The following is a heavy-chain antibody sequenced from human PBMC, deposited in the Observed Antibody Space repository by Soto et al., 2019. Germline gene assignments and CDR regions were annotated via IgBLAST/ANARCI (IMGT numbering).Heavy chain of an antibody. CDR3: ARQSPSRAAIKY. CDR2: IYYSGST. Sequence: SETLCLTCTVSGGSISSYHWSWIPQPPGKGLEWIGYIYYSGSTNYNPSLKSRVTISVDTSRNQFSLKLSSVTAADTAVYYCARQSPSRAAIKYWGQGTLVTVSS. V-gene: IGHV4-59*08. D-gene: IGHD5-18*01. J-gene: IGHJ4*02. CDR1: GGSISSYH.